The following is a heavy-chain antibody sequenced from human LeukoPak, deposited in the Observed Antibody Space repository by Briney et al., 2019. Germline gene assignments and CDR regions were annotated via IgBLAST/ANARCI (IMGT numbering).Heavy chain of an antibody. CDR3: ARGSPYSGSYRFDY. D-gene: IGHD1-26*01. CDR2: IYYSGST. J-gene: IGHJ4*02. CDR1: GGSISSYY. V-gene: IGHV4-59*01. Sequence: SETLSLTCTVSGGSISSYYWSWIRQPPGKGLEWIGYIYYSGSTNYNPSLKSRVTISVDTSKNQFSLKLSSVTAADTAVYYCARGSPYSGSYRFDYWGQGTLVTVSS.